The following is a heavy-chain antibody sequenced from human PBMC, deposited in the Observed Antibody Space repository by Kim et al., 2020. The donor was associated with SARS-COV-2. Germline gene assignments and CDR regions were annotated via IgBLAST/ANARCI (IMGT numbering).Heavy chain of an antibody. CDR3: ARDRSSGWIDY. CDR2: INAGNGNT. D-gene: IGHD6-19*01. Sequence: ASVKVSCKASGYTFTSYAMHWVRQAPGQRLEWMGWINAGNGNTKYSQKFQGRVTITRDTSASTAYTELSSLRSEDTAVYYCARDRSSGWIDYWGQGTLVTVSS. J-gene: IGHJ4*02. CDR1: GYTFTSYA. V-gene: IGHV1-3*01.